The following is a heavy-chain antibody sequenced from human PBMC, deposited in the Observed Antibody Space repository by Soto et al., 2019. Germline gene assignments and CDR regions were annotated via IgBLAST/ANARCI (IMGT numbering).Heavy chain of an antibody. CDR2: IYPTDSTT. CDR1: AYTFRTYW. CDR3: ARLWSRAGFGPGNHYYYYVMDV. V-gene: IGHV5-51*01. Sequence: PGESLKISCKGSAYTFRTYWIGWVRQMPGRGLQWMGIIYPTDSTTTYSPSFQGQVTISADKSSSTAYLEWSSLKASDSAIYYCARLWSRAGFGPGNHYYYYVMDVWGQGTTVTVSS. D-gene: IGHD1-1*01. J-gene: IGHJ6*02.